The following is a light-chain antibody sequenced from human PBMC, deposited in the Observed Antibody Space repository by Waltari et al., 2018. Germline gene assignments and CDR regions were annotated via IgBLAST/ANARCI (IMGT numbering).Light chain of an antibody. Sequence: QSALTQPASVSGSPGQSITISCTGTSSDVGGYNYVSWYQQHPGKAPKLMIYDVSKRPSWVSNRCSGSKSGNTASLTISGLQAEDEADYYCSSYTSSSTYVFGTGTKVTVL. CDR1: SSDVGGYNY. J-gene: IGLJ1*01. CDR2: DVS. V-gene: IGLV2-14*01. CDR3: SSYTSSSTYV.